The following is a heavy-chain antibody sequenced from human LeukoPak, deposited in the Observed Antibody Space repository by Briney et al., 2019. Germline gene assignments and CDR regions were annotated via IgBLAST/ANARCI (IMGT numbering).Heavy chain of an antibody. CDR1: GGSISSYY. J-gene: IGHJ4*02. CDR2: ISYTGST. CDR3: ARRVAAAAWYFDY. D-gene: IGHD6-13*01. V-gene: IGHV4-59*08. Sequence: SETLSLTCTVSGGSISSYYWSWIRQPPGKGLEWIGYISYTGSTNYNPSLKSRVTMTVDTSKNQFSLKLTSVIAADTAVYSCARRVAAAAWYFDYWGQGTLVTVSS.